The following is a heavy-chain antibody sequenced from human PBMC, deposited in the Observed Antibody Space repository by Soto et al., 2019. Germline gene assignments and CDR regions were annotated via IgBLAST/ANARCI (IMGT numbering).Heavy chain of an antibody. D-gene: IGHD2-21*02. J-gene: IGHJ4*02. CDR3: ARAVVVTAILDY. V-gene: IGHV1-3*01. CDR2: INAGNGNT. CDR1: GYTFTNYA. Sequence: GASVKVSCKASGYTFTNYAMHWVRQAPGQRLEWMGWINAGNGNTKYSQKFQGRVTITRDTSASTAYMELSSLRSEDTAVYYCARAVVVTAILDYWGQGTLVTVSS.